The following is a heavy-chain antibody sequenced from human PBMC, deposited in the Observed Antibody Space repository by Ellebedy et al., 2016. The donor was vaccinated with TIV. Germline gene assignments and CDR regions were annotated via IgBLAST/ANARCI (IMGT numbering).Heavy chain of an antibody. V-gene: IGHV3-7*03. J-gene: IGHJ4*02. D-gene: IGHD4-23*01. CDR3: ARGGNHFFAH. Sequence: GGSLRLSCAASGFSFSDYHMSWIRQAPGKGLEWVANIKEDGSEKHYVDSVEGRFTISRDNAKNSLFLQMNSLRAEDTAVYYCARGGNHFFAHWGQGNLVTVSS. CDR2: IKEDGSEK. CDR1: GFSFSDYH.